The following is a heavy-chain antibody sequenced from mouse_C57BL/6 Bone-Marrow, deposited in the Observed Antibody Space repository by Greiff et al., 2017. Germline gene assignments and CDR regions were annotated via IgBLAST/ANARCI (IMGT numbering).Heavy chain of an antibody. CDR2: IDPNSGGT. CDR3: ARYDATRAMDY. V-gene: IGHV1-72*01. CDR1: GYTFTSYW. J-gene: IGHJ4*01. D-gene: IGHD2-3*01. Sequence: QVQLKQPGAELVKPGASVKLSCKASGYTFTSYWMHWVKQRPGRGLEWIGRIDPNSGGTKYNEKFTSKATLTVDTPSSTTYMQLSSRTSEDSAVFYCARYDATRAMDYWGQGTTVTVSS.